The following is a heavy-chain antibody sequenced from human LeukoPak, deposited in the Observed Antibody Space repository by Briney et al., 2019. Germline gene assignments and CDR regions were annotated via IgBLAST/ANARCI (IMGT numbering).Heavy chain of an antibody. CDR3: ARDDSSGSDAFDI. J-gene: IGHJ3*02. CDR1: GYTFTSYG. V-gene: IGHV1-2*02. CDR2: INPNSGGT. D-gene: IGHD3-22*01. Sequence: ASVKVSCKASGYTFTSYGISWVRQAPGQGLEWMGWINPNSGGTNYAQKFQGRVTMTRDTSISTACMELSRLRSDDTAVYYCARDDSSGSDAFDIWGQGTMVTVSS.